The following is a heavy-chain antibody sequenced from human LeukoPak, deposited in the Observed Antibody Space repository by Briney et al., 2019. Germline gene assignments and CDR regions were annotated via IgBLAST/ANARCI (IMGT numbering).Heavy chain of an antibody. CDR2: LSRSSREI. J-gene: IGHJ6*03. CDR1: GFTLSSHT. Sequence: GGTLRLFCAASGFTLSSHTMNWAPQAPGKGLEGVSDLSRSSREIHYTDSATGRFTISRDNAKESVYLQRNSLRFEDTAVYYCARDSGRYGYYMDVWGKGTTVTVSS. D-gene: IGHD1-26*01. V-gene: IGHV3-48*01. CDR3: ARDSGRYGYYMDV.